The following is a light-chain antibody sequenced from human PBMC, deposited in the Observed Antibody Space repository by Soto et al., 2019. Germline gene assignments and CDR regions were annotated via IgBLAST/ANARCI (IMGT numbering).Light chain of an antibody. V-gene: IGKV3-20*01. J-gene: IGKJ2*01. CDR3: QQYGSSPPYT. CDR1: QSVSRNY. CDR2: GAS. Sequence: EIVLTQSPGTLSLSPGERATLSCRASQSVSRNYLAWYQQKHGQAPRLLTYGASTRATGIPDRFSGSGSGTDFDLTISRLEPEDFAVYYCQQYGSSPPYTFGQGTKLEI.